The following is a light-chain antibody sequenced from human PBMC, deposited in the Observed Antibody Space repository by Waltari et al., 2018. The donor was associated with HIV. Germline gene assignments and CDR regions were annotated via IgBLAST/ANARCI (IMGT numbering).Light chain of an antibody. CDR3: QSYDTGLSGSRV. CDR2: EVS. V-gene: IGLV2-8*01. CDR1: SSDVGGYNY. Sequence: QSALTQPPSASGSPGQSVPISCTGTSSDVGGYNYVSWYQQLPGKAPKLMIYEVSKRPSGVPDRFSGSKSGNTASLTVSGLQAEDEADYYCQSYDTGLSGSRVFGGGTKVTVL. J-gene: IGLJ3*02.